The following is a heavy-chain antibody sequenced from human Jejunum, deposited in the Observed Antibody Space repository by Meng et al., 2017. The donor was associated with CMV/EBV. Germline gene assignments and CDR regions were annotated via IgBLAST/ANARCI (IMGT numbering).Heavy chain of an antibody. CDR3: AKVGFGWYSIDY. V-gene: IGHV3-30*02. CDR1: GFTFQLSR. D-gene: IGHD6-19*01. Sequence: SGGGVGHAGGSPKIPCEGSGFTFQLSRIDWVRQAPGKGLEWVGIIRYDGTVQNYADSGKGRFTISRDNSWNMLSLEMNSLRPEDTAVYYCAKVGFGWYSIDYWGQGTLVTVSS. CDR2: IRYDGTVQ. J-gene: IGHJ4*02.